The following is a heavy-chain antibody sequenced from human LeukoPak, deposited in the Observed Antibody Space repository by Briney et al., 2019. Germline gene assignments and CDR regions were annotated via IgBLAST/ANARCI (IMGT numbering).Heavy chain of an antibody. CDR1: GFTFSSYS. CDR2: ISSSSSYI. J-gene: IGHJ6*03. Sequence: AGGSLRLSCAASGFTFSSYSMNWVRQAPGKGLEWVSSISSSSSYIYYADSVKGRFTISRDNAKNSLYLQMNNPRAEDTAVYYCARPLRFLERYMDVWGKGTTVTVSS. D-gene: IGHD3-3*01. V-gene: IGHV3-21*01. CDR3: ARPLRFLERYMDV.